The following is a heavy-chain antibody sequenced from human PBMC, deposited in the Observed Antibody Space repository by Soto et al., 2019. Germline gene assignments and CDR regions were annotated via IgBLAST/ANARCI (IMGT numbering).Heavy chain of an antibody. CDR3: ARLASRNYYDSSGYWPLFDY. Sequence: ETLSLTCPASGGSISSYYWSWIRQPAGKGLEWIGRIYTSGSTNYNPSLKSRVTMSVDTSKNQFSLKLSSVTAADTAVYYCARLASRNYYDSSGYWPLFDYWGQGTLVTVSS. J-gene: IGHJ4*02. D-gene: IGHD3-22*01. V-gene: IGHV4-4*07. CDR2: IYTSGST. CDR1: GGSISSYY.